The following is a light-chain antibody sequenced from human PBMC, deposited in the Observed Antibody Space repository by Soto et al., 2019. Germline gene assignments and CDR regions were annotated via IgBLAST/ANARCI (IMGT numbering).Light chain of an antibody. V-gene: IGKV1-5*01. J-gene: IGKJ5*01. CDR2: DAS. CDR3: HSRA. CDR1: QTISRW. Sequence: DIQLTQTPSTLSASVGDEVTITCRASQTISRWLAWYQQKPGRAPKLLIYDASTLESGVPSRFSGSGSVTEFTLTISRLHPDDFATYFCHSRAFGQGTRLEIK.